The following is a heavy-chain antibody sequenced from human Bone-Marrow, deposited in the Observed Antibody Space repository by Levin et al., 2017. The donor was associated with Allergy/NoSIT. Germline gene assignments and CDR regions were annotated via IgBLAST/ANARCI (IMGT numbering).Heavy chain of an antibody. D-gene: IGHD3-10*01. CDR2: VLSDSSDK. J-gene: IGHJ4*02. Sequence: GESLKISCTTSGFTFSVYAIHWVRQAPGKGLEWVAFVLSDSSDKRYAASVKGRFTVSRDNSENTVFLQMSSLRDDDTAVYYWVRGLRGVDQWGQGTLVTVSS. CDR3: VRGLRGVDQ. CDR1: GFTFSVYA. V-gene: IGHV3-30*03.